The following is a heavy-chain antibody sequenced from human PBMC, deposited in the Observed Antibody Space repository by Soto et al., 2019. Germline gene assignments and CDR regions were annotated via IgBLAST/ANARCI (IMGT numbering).Heavy chain of an antibody. V-gene: IGHV1-3*01. Sequence: ASVKVSCKASRYSFTTYALHWVRQAPGQRLEWMGWINAGNGDTKYSEKFQGRVTITRDTSANTAYMELSSLRSEDTSVYYCARDPGTGAALRTYHFDYWGQGTLVTVSS. D-gene: IGHD1-1*01. CDR2: INAGNGDT. CDR3: ARDPGTGAALRTYHFDY. J-gene: IGHJ4*02. CDR1: RYSFTTYA.